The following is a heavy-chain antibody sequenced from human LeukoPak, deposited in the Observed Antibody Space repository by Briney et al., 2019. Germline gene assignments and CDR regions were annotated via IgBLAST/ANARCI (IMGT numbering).Heavy chain of an antibody. Sequence: ETLSLTCAVYGGSFTDHYWNWVRQAPGKGLEWVSSISSSSSYIYYADSVKGRFTISRDNAKNSLYLQMNSLRAEDTAVYYCARDTYDILTGYYKWAFDIWGQGTMATVSS. J-gene: IGHJ3*02. CDR1: GGSFTDHY. V-gene: IGHV3-21*06. D-gene: IGHD3-9*01. CDR2: ISSSSSYI. CDR3: ARDTYDILTGYYKWAFDI.